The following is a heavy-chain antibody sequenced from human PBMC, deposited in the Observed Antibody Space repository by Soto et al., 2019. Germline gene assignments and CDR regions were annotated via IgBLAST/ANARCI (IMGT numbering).Heavy chain of an antibody. V-gene: IGHV4-4*02. CDR3: ARRAGTEVVNWFDP. D-gene: IGHD6-13*01. Sequence: QVQLQESGPGLVKPSGTLSLTCAVSGGSISSSNWWSWVRQPPGKGLEWIGEIYHSGSTNYNPSHKSRVTISVYKSRNQVSLKLSSVTAADTAVYYCARRAGTEVVNWFDPWGQGTLVTVSS. CDR1: GGSISSSNW. J-gene: IGHJ5*02. CDR2: IYHSGST.